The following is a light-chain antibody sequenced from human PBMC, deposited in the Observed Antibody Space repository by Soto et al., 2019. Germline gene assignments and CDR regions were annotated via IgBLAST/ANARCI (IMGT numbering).Light chain of an antibody. CDR1: SSDVGSYNY. V-gene: IGLV2-14*01. CDR2: EVS. Sequence: QSVLTQPASVSGSPGQSITISCTGTSSDVGSYNYVSWYQQHPGKAPKLMIYEVSDRPSGISSRFSGSNSGNTASLTISGLQTEDEADHYCSSYTSSSTLFGTGTKLTVL. CDR3: SSYTSSSTL. J-gene: IGLJ1*01.